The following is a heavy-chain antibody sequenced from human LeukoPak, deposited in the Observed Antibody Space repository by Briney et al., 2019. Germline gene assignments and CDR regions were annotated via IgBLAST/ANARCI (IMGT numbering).Heavy chain of an antibody. Sequence: GESLNISGPGSGYSFTSYWLGWVRQMPGKGVEWMGIIYPGDSDTRYSLSLQGRVTISADKSIRTAYLQWSSLKASDTAMYYCARLGGYRDYYYYYGMDVWGQGTTVTVSS. D-gene: IGHD6-19*01. J-gene: IGHJ6*02. CDR2: IYPGDSDT. V-gene: IGHV5-51*01. CDR3: ARLGGYRDYYYYYGMDV. CDR1: GYSFTSYW.